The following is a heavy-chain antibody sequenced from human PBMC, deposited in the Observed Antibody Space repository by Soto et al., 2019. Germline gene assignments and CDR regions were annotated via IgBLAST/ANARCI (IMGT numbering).Heavy chain of an antibody. J-gene: IGHJ6*02. Sequence: GGSLRLSCAASGVTFDDYAMHWVRQAPGKGLEWVSGISWNSGSIGYADSVKGRFTISRDNAKNSLYLQMNSLRAEDTALYYRAKDKSYGGEYYYYGMDVWGQGTTVTVSS. CDR1: GVTFDDYA. V-gene: IGHV3-9*01. D-gene: IGHD2-21*01. CDR2: ISWNSGSI. CDR3: AKDKSYGGEYYYYGMDV.